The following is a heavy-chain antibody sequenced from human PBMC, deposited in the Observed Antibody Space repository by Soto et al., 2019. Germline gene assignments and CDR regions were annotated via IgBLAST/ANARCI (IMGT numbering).Heavy chain of an antibody. CDR1: GFTFSDYG. J-gene: IGHJ2*01. Sequence: QVQLVESGGGVVQPGRSLRLSCAASGFTFSDYGVHWVRQSPGKGLEWVAVIGDDGTAKVYTDSVKGRFIMSRDNSKNTLYMQMDSLREEDTAVYYCAKEATHGRWYLDLWGRGTLVTVSS. V-gene: IGHV3-30*18. CDR3: AKEATHGRWYLDL. CDR2: IGDDGTAK.